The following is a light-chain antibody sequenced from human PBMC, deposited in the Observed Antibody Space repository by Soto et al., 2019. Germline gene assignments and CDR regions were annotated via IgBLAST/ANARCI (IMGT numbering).Light chain of an antibody. CDR3: QSYDSSLSGSF. J-gene: IGLJ1*01. V-gene: IGLV1-40*01. CDR1: SCNIGAGYD. CDR2: RNT. Sequence: QSVLTQPPSVSGAPGQRVTISCTGGSCNIGAGYDVHWYQQLPGTAPKLLIYRNTNRPSGVPDRFSGSRSATSASLAITGLQAEDEADYYCQSYDSSLSGSFFGTGTKVTV.